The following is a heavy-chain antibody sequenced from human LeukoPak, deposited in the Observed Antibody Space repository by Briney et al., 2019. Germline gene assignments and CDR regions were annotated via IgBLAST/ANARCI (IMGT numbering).Heavy chain of an antibody. J-gene: IGHJ4*02. CDR1: GYSISSGY. D-gene: IGHD4-17*01. V-gene: IGHV3-66*01. Sequence: QPSETLSLTCTVSGYSISSGYFWGWIRQPPVKGLEWVSVIYSGGSTYYADSVKGRFTISRDNSKNTLYLQMNSLRAEDTAVYYCAREPSYGDYDSDYWGQGTLVTVSS. CDR3: AREPSYGDYDSDY. CDR2: IYSGGST.